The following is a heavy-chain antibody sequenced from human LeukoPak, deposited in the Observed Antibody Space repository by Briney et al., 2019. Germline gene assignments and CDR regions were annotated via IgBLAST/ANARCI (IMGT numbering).Heavy chain of an antibody. CDR1: GYTFTSYD. J-gene: IGHJ6*03. CDR2: MNPNSGNT. CDR3: ARDPSDDYYYYYYMDV. Sequence: SVKVSCKASGYTFTSYDINWVRQATGQGLEWMGWMNPNSGNTGYAQKFQGRVTMTRNTSIGTAYMELSRLRSDDTAVYYCARDPSDDYYYYYYMDVWGKGTTVTVSS. V-gene: IGHV1-8*01.